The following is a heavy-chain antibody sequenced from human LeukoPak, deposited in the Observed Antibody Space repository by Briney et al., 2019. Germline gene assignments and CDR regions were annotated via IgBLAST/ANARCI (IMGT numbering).Heavy chain of an antibody. J-gene: IGHJ5*02. CDR1: GFTFSSYS. D-gene: IGHD4-17*01. Sequence: PGGSLRLSCAASGFTFSSYSMNWVRQAPGKGLEWVSSISSSSSYIYYADSVKGRFTISRDNAKNSLYLQMNSLRAEDTAVYYCARLTTVTFNWFDPWGQGTLVTVSS. CDR2: ISSSSSYI. V-gene: IGHV3-21*01. CDR3: ARLTTVTFNWFDP.